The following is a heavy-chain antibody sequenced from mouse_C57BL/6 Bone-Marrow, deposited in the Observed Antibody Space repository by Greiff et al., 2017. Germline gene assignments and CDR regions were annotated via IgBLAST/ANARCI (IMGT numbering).Heavy chain of an antibody. CDR2: IYPRSGNT. D-gene: IGHD2-1*01. J-gene: IGHJ2*01. Sequence: QVQLKQSGAELARPGASVKLSCKASGYTFTSYGISWVKQRTGQGLEWIGEIYPRSGNTYYNEKFKGKATLTADKSSSTAYMELRSLTSEDSAVYFRARYYYGNYGDYWGQGTTLTVSS. V-gene: IGHV1-81*01. CDR1: GYTFTSYG. CDR3: ARYYYGNYGDY.